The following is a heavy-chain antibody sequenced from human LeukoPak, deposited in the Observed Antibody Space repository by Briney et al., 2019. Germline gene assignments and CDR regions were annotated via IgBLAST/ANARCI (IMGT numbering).Heavy chain of an antibody. D-gene: IGHD1-1*01. CDR1: GYTFTSYD. J-gene: IGHJ4*02. CDR2: MNPNSANT. Sequence: ASVKVSCKASGYTFTSYDIDWVRQAAGQGLEWMGWMNPNSANTGYAQKFQGRVTITRNTSISTAYMELSSLTSEDTAVYYCATDVTGTAPYDFWGQGTLVTVS. V-gene: IGHV1-8*01. CDR3: ATDVTGTAPYDF.